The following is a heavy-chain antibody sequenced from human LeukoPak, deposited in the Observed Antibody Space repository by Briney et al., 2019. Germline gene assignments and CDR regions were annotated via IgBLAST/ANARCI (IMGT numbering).Heavy chain of an antibody. CDR3: AKGIAAGYYYGMDV. J-gene: IGHJ6*02. CDR2: ISWNSGSI. D-gene: IGHD6-13*01. Sequence: GGSLRLSCAASGFTFDDYAMHWVRQAPGKGLEWVSGISWNSGSIGYADSVKGRFTISRDNAKNSLYLQMNSLRAEDTALYYCAKGIAAGYYYGMDVWGQGTTVTVSS. CDR1: GFTFDDYA. V-gene: IGHV3-9*01.